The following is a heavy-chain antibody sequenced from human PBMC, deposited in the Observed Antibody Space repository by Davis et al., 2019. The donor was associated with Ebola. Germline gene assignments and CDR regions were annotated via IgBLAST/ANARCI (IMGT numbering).Heavy chain of an antibody. CDR3: ARDPLYLAPGPPDYYYYGMDV. CDR1: GYTFTSYG. CDR2: ISAYNGNT. Sequence: ASVKVSCKASGYTFTSYGISWVRQAPGQGLEWMGWISAYNGNTNYAQKLQGRVTMTTDTSTSTAYMELRSLRSDDTAVYYCARDPLYLAPGPPDYYYYGMDVWGQGTTVTVSS. V-gene: IGHV1-18*01. D-gene: IGHD2-2*01. J-gene: IGHJ6*02.